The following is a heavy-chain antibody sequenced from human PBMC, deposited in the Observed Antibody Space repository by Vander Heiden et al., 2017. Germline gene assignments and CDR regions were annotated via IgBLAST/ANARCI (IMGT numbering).Heavy chain of an antibody. CDR2: ISFDGSHK. J-gene: IGHJ6*02. V-gene: IGHV3-30*18. Sequence: QVPLVESGGGVVQPGRSLRLSCAASGFTFSNSGMHWVRQAPGKGLEWVAFISFDGSHKYYADSVKGRFTVSRDNSKNTLYLQMNSLKTEDTAIFYCAKDRSSYDFWSNYGHFYYGMDVWGRGTTVTVSS. D-gene: IGHD3-3*01. CDR1: GFTFSNSG. CDR3: AKDRSSYDFWSNYGHFYYGMDV.